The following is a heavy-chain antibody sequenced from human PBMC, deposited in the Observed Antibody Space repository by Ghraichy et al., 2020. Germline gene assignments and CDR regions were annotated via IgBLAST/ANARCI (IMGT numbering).Heavy chain of an antibody. J-gene: IGHJ4*02. CDR3: VRGAGAFDY. D-gene: IGHD1-14*01. CDR2: INNRGTTT. Sequence: GGSLRLSCLASGFSFSDFYMNWVRQTPEKGPEWLAYINNRGTTTFYADSVRGRFTISRDIGKNALFLQMENLRVEDTAIYYCVRGAGAFDYWGQRALVTVSS. CDR1: GFSFSDFY. V-gene: IGHV3-11*01.